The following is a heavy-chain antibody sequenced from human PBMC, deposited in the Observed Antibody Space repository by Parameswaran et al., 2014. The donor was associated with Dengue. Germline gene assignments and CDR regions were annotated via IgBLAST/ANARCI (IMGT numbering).Heavy chain of an antibody. Sequence: ASETLSLTCAVYGGSFSGYYWSWIRQPPGKGLEWIGEINHSGSTNYNPSLKSRVTISVDTSKNQFSLKLSSVTAADTAVYYCARTHLRNSRGSIGNGVSAIRAQGGDAFDIWGQGTMVTVSS. CDR1: GGSFSGYY. V-gene: IGHV4-34*01. CDR3: ARTHLRNSRGSIGNGVSAIRAQGGDAFDI. J-gene: IGHJ3*02. CDR2: INHSGST. D-gene: IGHD2-8*01.